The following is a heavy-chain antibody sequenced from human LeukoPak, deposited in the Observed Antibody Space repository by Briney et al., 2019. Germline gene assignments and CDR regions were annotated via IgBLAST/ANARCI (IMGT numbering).Heavy chain of an antibody. V-gene: IGHV4-59*08. Sequence: PSETLSLTCTVSGGSISSYYWSWIRQPPGKGLEWIGYVYYTGSTNYNPSLKSRVTISVDTSKNQFSLKLSSVTAADTAVYYCARLGAVAGSLDPWGQGTLVTVSS. CDR1: GGSISSYY. CDR3: ARLGAVAGSLDP. J-gene: IGHJ5*02. CDR2: VYYTGST. D-gene: IGHD6-19*01.